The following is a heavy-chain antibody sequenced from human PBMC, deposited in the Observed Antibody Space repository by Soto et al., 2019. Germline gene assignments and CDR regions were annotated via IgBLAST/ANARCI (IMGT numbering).Heavy chain of an antibody. V-gene: IGHV1-2*02. CDR2: INPNSGGT. CDR3: ARVTATSPDAWLDP. CDR1: GYTFTDYF. Sequence: QVQLVQSGAEVKKPGASVSVSCTASGYTFTDYFLHWVRQAPGQGLEWMGWINPNSGGTHFAAKFQAGVTMTRDASISTVYLVLDSLTSDDTAMYYCARVTATSPDAWLDPWGPGTLVIVSS. D-gene: IGHD1-1*01. J-gene: IGHJ5*02.